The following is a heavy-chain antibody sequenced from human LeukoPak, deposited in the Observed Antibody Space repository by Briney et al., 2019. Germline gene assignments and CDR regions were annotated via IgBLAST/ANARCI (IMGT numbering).Heavy chain of an antibody. Sequence: ASVEAPFKASGYSLNGYYIHRVRPAPGQGLEWDAWINPNCGDPNFAQKFQGRVTMTRETSISTVYMELSRLRSDDTAVFFCARGYYDSSGFEYFQRWGEGTLVTVSS. CDR3: ARGYYDSSGFEYFQR. V-gene: IGHV1-2*02. CDR1: GYSLNGYY. J-gene: IGHJ1*01. CDR2: INPNCGDP. D-gene: IGHD3-22*01.